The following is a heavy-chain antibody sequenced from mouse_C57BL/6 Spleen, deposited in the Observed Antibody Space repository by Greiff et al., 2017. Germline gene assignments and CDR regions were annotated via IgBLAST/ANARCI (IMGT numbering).Heavy chain of an antibody. J-gene: IGHJ2*01. CDR2: IWTGGGT. CDR3: ARKWELGRFDY. Sequence: VKLVESGPGLVAPSQCLSITCTVSGFSLTSYAISWVRQPPGKGLEWLGVIWTGGGTTYNSALKSRLSISKDNSKSQVFLKMNSLQTDDTARYYCARKWELGRFDYWGQGTTLTVSS. CDR1: GFSLTSYA. D-gene: IGHD4-1*01. V-gene: IGHV2-9-1*01.